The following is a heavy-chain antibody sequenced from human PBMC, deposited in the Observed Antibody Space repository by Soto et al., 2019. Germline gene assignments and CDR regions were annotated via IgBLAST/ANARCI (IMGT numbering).Heavy chain of an antibody. CDR1: GGSVSSGSYY. CDR2: IYYSGST. CDR3: ARLTTSWYGPEHYYYYGMDV. J-gene: IGHJ6*02. V-gene: IGHV4-61*01. D-gene: IGHD6-13*01. Sequence: SETLSLTCTVSGGSVSSGSYYWSWIRQPPGKGLEWIGYIYYSGSTNYNPSLKSRVTISVDTSKNQFSLKLSSVTAADTAVYYCARLTTSWYGPEHYYYYGMDVWGQGTTVTVSS.